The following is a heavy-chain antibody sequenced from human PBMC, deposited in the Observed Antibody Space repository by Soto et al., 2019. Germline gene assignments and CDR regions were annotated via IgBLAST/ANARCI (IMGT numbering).Heavy chain of an antibody. Sequence: GGSLRLSCAASGFTFSTYNMNWVRQAPGKGLEWVSYISSSSGNIQYADSVKGRFTISRDNAKNALYLQMNSLRAEDTAVYYCASSGDYGDYIGYWGQGTLVTVSS. CDR3: ASSGDYGDYIGY. J-gene: IGHJ4*02. CDR1: GFTFSTYN. D-gene: IGHD4-17*01. CDR2: ISSSSGNI. V-gene: IGHV3-48*01.